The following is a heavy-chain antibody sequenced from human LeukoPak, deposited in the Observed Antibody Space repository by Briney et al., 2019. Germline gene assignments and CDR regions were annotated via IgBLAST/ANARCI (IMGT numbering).Heavy chain of an antibody. CDR3: ATPYWCGNRCLEVFKI. Sequence: SQTLSLTCNVSGVSVSDGRYYWTWIRQHPGKGLEWIGYKYYSGSAKYNPSLKSRLTISIDTSKNQFSLQLSSVTAADTATYYCATPYWCGNRCLEVFKIWGQGTRVPVSS. CDR2: KYYSGSA. V-gene: IGHV4-31*03. J-gene: IGHJ3*02. D-gene: IGHD2-21*01. CDR1: GVSVSDGRYY.